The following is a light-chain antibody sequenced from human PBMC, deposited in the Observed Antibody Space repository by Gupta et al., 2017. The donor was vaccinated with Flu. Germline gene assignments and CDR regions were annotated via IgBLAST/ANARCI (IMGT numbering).Light chain of an antibody. CDR3: QQYGSSPVT. CDR2: GAS. V-gene: IGKV3-20*01. Sequence: EIVLTQSPGTVSMSPGESATLSCRASQSVNSGYLAWYRQKPGQAPRLLIYGASSRATGIPDRFSGSGSGTDFTLTISRLEPEDFAVYHCQQYGSSPVTFGQGTKVEIK. J-gene: IGKJ1*01. CDR1: QSVNSGY.